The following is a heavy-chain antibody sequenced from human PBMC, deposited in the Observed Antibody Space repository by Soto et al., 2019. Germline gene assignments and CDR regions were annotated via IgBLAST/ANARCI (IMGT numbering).Heavy chain of an antibody. V-gene: IGHV1-69*02. J-gene: IGHJ4*02. CDR2: IIPINGIA. CDR1: GGTFSSYT. Sequence: SVKVSCKASGGTFSSYTISWVRQAPGQGLEWMGRIIPINGIANYAQKFQGRVTITTDKSTSTAYMELRSLRSDDTAVYYCATSEYSSSWYDYWGQGTLVTVSS. CDR3: ATSEYSSSWYDY. D-gene: IGHD6-13*01.